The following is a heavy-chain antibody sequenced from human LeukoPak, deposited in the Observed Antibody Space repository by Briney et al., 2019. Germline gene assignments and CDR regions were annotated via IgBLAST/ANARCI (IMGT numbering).Heavy chain of an antibody. Sequence: GASVNGSCKASGYTFTRYYMHWVRQAPGQGLEWMGWINPNSGGTNYVQKFQGRVTMTRDTSISTAYMELSRLRSDDTAVYYCARGVGATNVGYWGQGTLVTVSS. CDR3: ARGVGATNVGY. J-gene: IGHJ4*02. CDR1: GYTFTRYY. V-gene: IGHV1-2*02. CDR2: INPNSGGT. D-gene: IGHD1-26*01.